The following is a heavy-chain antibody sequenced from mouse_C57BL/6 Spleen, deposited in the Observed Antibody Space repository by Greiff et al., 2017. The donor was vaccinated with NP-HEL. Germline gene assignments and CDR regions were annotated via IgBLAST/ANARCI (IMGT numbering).Heavy chain of an antibody. D-gene: IGHD1-1*01. Sequence: VKLMESGPGLVQPSQCLSITCTVSGFSLTSYGVHWVRQSPGKGLEWLGEIWSGGSTDYNAAFISRLSISKDNSKSQVFLKMDSLQADEIAIYYCARKEGYYYGSSPYDRDYWGQGTAVPVSS. V-gene: IGHV2-2*01. CDR2: IWSGGST. CDR3: ARKEGYYYGSSPYDRDY. J-gene: IGHJ4*01. CDR1: GFSLTSYG.